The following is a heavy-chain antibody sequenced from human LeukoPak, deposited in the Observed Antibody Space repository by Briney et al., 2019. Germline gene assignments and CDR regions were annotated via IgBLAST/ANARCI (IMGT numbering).Heavy chain of an antibody. D-gene: IGHD3-10*01. CDR2: IYYSGST. CDR3: ARAYYGPYYFDY. Sequence: SETLSLTCAVYGGSFSGYYWNWIRQPPGKGLEWIGYIYYSGSTNYNPSLKSRVTISVDTSKNQFSLMLSSVTAADTAVYYCARAYYGPYYFDYWGQGTLVTVSS. J-gene: IGHJ4*02. V-gene: IGHV4-59*01. CDR1: GGSFSGYY.